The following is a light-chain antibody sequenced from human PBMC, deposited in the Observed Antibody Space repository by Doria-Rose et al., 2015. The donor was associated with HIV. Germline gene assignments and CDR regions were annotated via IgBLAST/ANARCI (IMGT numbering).Light chain of an antibody. V-gene: IGKV4-1*01. J-gene: IGKJ1*01. CDR3: QQYYTTPPKT. CDR1: QSVLYSSNNKNY. CDR2: WAS. Sequence: SPDSLAVSLGERATINCKSSQSVLYSSNNKNYLAWYQQKPGQPPKLLFYWASTREFGVPDRFSGSGSGTDFTLTISSLQAEDVAVYYCQQYYTTPPKTFGQGTKVEIK.